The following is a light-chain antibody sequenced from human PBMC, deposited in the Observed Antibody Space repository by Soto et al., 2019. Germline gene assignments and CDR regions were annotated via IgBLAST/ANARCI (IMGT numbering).Light chain of an antibody. V-gene: IGKV3-11*01. CDR1: QSVSSY. CDR3: QQRSNWPPET. Sequence: EIVLTQSPATLSLSPGERATLSCRASQSVSSYLAWYQQKPGQAPRLHIYDASNRATGIPARFRGSGSGTDFTLTISSLEPEDFAVYYCQQRSNWPPETFGPGTKVDIK. J-gene: IGKJ3*01. CDR2: DAS.